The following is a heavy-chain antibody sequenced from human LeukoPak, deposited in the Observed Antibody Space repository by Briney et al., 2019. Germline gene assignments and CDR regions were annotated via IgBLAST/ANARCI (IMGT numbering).Heavy chain of an antibody. CDR3: ARGGGVWYPDY. D-gene: IGHD6-19*01. CDR2: INPSGGST. J-gene: IGHJ4*02. Sequence: ASVKVSCKASGYTFTSYGISWVRQAPGQGLEWMGIINPSGGSTSYAQKFQGRVTMTRDTSTSTVYMELRSLRSDDTAVYYCARGGGVWYPDYWGQGTLVTVSS. CDR1: GYTFTSYG. V-gene: IGHV1-46*01.